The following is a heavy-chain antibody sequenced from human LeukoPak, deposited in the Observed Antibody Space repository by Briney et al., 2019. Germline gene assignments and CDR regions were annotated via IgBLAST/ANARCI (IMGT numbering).Heavy chain of an antibody. V-gene: IGHV3-23*01. CDR1: GFTISNYA. D-gene: IGHD6-13*01. CDR2: ISGSGDAT. CDR3: AKGYTSSWYYFDY. Sequence: GGSLRLSCAASGFTISNYAMSWVRQAPGKGLEWVSGISGSGDATYYADSVKGRFTISRDNSKNTLYLQVNSLRAEDTAVYYCAKGYTSSWYYFDYWGQGTLVTVSS. J-gene: IGHJ4*02.